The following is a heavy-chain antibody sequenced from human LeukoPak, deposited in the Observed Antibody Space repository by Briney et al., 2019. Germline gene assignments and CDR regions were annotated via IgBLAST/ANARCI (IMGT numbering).Heavy chain of an antibody. CDR3: ATQHCSGGSCHPYYFDY. J-gene: IGHJ4*02. Sequence: GGSLRLSCAASGFTFSSYAMRWVREATGKGLEWVSAISGSGGSTYYADSVKGRFTISRDNSKNTLYLQMNSLRAEDTAVYYCATQHCSGGSCHPYYFDYWGQGTLVTVSS. D-gene: IGHD2-15*01. CDR1: GFTFSSYA. V-gene: IGHV3-23*01. CDR2: ISGSGGST.